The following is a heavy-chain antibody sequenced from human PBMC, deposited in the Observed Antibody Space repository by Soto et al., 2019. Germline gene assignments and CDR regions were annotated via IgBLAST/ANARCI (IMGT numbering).Heavy chain of an antibody. D-gene: IGHD6-13*01. Sequence: EAQLVESGGGLVQPGGSLRLSCAASVFTFSNYGMHWVRQAPGQGLEYVSGISNNGAHTDYAKSVKGRFTISRDNSENTLYLQMGSLRAEDMALYYCARRGYGSRWPNVYMDVWGKGTTVTVSS. J-gene: IGHJ6*03. CDR3: ARRGYGSRWPNVYMDV. CDR1: VFTFSNYG. CDR2: ISNNGAHT. V-gene: IGHV3-64*01.